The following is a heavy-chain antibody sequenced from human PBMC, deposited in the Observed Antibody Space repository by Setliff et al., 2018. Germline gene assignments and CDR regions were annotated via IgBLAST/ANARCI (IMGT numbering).Heavy chain of an antibody. D-gene: IGHD6-19*01. Sequence: LSLTCTVSGASISTNSYYWGWIRQPPGKGLEWIGTLYYTGSTYYNPSLKSRATISVDTSKNQFSLKVNSVTAADTAVYYCANYSSGNFDYWGQGTLVTVSS. V-gene: IGHV4-39*01. CDR3: ANYSSGNFDY. J-gene: IGHJ4*02. CDR1: GASISTNSYY. CDR2: LYYTGST.